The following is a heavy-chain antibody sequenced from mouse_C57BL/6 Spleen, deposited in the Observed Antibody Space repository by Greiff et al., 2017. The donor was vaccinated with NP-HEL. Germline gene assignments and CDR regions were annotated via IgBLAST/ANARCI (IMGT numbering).Heavy chain of an antibody. V-gene: IGHV1-61*01. J-gene: IGHJ3*01. Sequence: QVQLHQPGAELLRPGSSVKLSCKASGYTFTSYWMDWVKQRPGQGLEWIGNIYPSDSETHYNQKFKDKATLTVDKSSSTAYMQLSSLTSEDSAVYYCARWAGSSYAWFAYWGQGTLVTVSA. D-gene: IGHD1-1*01. CDR3: ARWAGSSYAWFAY. CDR1: GYTFTSYW. CDR2: IYPSDSET.